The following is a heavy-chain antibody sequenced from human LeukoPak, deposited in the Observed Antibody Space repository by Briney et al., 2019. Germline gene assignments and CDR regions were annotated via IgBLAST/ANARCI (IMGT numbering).Heavy chain of an antibody. CDR2: ISSNGGST. V-gene: IGHV3-64*01. D-gene: IGHD2-15*01. CDR1: GFTFSSYA. Sequence: PGGSLRLSCAAYGFTFSSYAMHWVRQAPGKGLEYVSAISSNGGSTYYANSVKGRFTISRDNSKNTLYLQMGSLRAEDMAVYYCASSAADDAFDIWGQGTMVTVSS. J-gene: IGHJ3*02. CDR3: ASSAADDAFDI.